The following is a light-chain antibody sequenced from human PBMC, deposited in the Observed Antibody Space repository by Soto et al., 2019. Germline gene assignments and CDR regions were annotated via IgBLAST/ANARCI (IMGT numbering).Light chain of an antibody. Sequence: DIQMTQSPSTLYASVEDRVTITCRASQSISSCFAWYQQKPGKAPKLLNYDASSLESGLPSKLSGSGSGTEFTLTISSLQPDEFATYYCQQYNSYRITVGPGTKGDIK. CDR1: QSISSC. V-gene: IGKV1-5*01. CDR2: DAS. J-gene: IGKJ3*01. CDR3: QQYNSYRIT.